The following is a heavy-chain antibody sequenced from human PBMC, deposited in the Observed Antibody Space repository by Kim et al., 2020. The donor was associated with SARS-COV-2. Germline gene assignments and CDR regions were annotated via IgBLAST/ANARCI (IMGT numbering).Heavy chain of an antibody. Sequence: ASVKVSCKASGYTFTSYAMHWVRQAPGQRLEWMGWINAGNGNTKYSQKFQGRVTITRDTSASTAYMELSSLRSEDTAVYYCARAVYGRGYFDLWGRGTLVTVSS. CDR1: GYTFTSYA. J-gene: IGHJ2*01. CDR3: ARAVYGRGYFDL. D-gene: IGHD2-8*01. V-gene: IGHV1-3*01. CDR2: INAGNGNT.